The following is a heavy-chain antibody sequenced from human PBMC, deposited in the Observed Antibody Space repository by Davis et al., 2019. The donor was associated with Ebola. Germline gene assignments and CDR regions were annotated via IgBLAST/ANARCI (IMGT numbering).Heavy chain of an antibody. V-gene: IGHV7-4-1*02. J-gene: IGHJ4*02. CDR3: AREYCSGGSCYDGDY. Sequence: ASVKVSCKASGYTFTSYAMNWVRQAPGQGLEWMGWINTNTGNPTYAQGFTGRFVFSLDTSVSTAYLQISSLKAEDTAVYYCAREYCSGGSCYDGDYWGQGILVTVSS. CDR2: INTNTGNP. D-gene: IGHD2-15*01. CDR1: GYTFTSYA.